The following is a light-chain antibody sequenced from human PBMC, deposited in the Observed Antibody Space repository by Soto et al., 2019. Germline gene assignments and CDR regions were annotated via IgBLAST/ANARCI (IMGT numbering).Light chain of an antibody. CDR3: QQYGSSRPIT. Sequence: EIVLTQSPGTLSLSPGERAALSCRDSQSVSDNFLAWYQQKLGQAPRLLIYAASSRATGIPDRFSGSGSGTDFTLTISRLEPEDFAVYYCQQYGSSRPITFGQGTRLEIK. CDR1: QSVSDNF. V-gene: IGKV3-20*01. CDR2: AAS. J-gene: IGKJ5*01.